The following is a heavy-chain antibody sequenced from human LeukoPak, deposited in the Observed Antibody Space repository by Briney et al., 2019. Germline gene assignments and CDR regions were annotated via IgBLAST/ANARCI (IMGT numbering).Heavy chain of an antibody. J-gene: IGHJ4*02. V-gene: IGHV3-11*01. D-gene: IGHD6-13*01. CDR2: ISDSGSRI. CDR3: VRAPYSSSWFLFDY. Sequence: GGSLRLSCAPSGFIFSDYYMSWIRQAPGKGLEWVSYISDSGSRIAYADSVRGRFTISRDNTENSLYLQMNSLRAEDTAVYYCVRAPYSSSWFLFDYWGQGTLVTVSS. CDR1: GFIFSDYY.